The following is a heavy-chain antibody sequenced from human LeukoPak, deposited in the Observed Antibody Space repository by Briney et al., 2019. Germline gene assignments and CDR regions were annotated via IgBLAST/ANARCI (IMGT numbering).Heavy chain of an antibody. Sequence: GGSLRLSCAASGFTFSSYGMHWVRQAPGKGLEWVAVIWYDGSNKYYADSVKGRFTISRDNSKNTLYLQMNSLRAEDTAVYYCAKIQGYYYDSSGTQDAFDIWGQGTMVTVSS. CDR2: IWYDGSNK. CDR1: GFTFSSYG. V-gene: IGHV3-30*02. J-gene: IGHJ3*02. D-gene: IGHD3-22*01. CDR3: AKIQGYYYDSSGTQDAFDI.